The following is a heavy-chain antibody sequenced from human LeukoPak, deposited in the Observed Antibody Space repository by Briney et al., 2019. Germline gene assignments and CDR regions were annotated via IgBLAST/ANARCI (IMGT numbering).Heavy chain of an antibody. CDR2: ISASGRST. J-gene: IGHJ4*02. D-gene: IGHD2-21*02. V-gene: IGHV3-23*01. CDR1: GFTFRSYA. CDR3: AKDACGGDCHSHFGY. Sequence: GASLRLSCAASGFTFRSYAMSWVRQAPGKGLEWVSAISASGRSTYYADSVKGRFTISRDNSKNTLYLQMNSLRAEDTAVYYCAKDACGGDCHSHFGYWGQGTLVTVSS.